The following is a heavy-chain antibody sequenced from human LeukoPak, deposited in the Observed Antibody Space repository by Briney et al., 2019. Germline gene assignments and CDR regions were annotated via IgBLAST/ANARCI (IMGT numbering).Heavy chain of an antibody. CDR1: GGTFSSYG. J-gene: IGHJ4*02. CDR3: TTGLRYFDWPYLDY. V-gene: IGHV3-23*01. Sequence: ASVKVSCKASGGTFSSYGMSWVRQAPGKGLEWVSAISGSGGSTYYADSVKGRFTISRDNSKNTLYLQMNSLRAEDTAVYYCTTGLRYFDWPYLDYWGQGTLVTVSS. D-gene: IGHD3-9*01. CDR2: ISGSGGST.